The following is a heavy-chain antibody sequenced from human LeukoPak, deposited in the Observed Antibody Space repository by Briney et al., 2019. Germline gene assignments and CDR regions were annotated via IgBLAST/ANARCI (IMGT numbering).Heavy chain of an antibody. J-gene: IGHJ5*02. Sequence: SETLSLTCTVSGGSISSSSYYWGWIRQPPGKGREWIVSIYYSGSTYYNPSLKSQLTISVDTSKNQFSLKLSSVTAADTAVYYCARVITIFGVVNPPSGHRINWFDPWGQGTLVTVSS. V-gene: IGHV4-39*07. CDR1: GGSISSSSYY. D-gene: IGHD3-3*01. CDR2: IYYSGST. CDR3: ARVITIFGVVNPPSGHRINWFDP.